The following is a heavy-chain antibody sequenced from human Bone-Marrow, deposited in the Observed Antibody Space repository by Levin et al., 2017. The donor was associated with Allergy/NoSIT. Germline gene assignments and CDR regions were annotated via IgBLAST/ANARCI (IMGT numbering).Heavy chain of an antibody. CDR2: LSYDGGNE. V-gene: IGHV3-30*03. D-gene: IGHD3-16*01. J-gene: IGHJ4*02. CDR3: ATSKPLGSSAADS. CDR1: GFTFSTSA. Sequence: GESLKISCATSGFTFSTSAMHWVRQAPGKGLDWVALLSYDGGNEHYADSVKGRFTISRDILQKTLYLQMNSLRTEDTGVYYCATSKPLGSSAADSWGQGTLVTVSS.